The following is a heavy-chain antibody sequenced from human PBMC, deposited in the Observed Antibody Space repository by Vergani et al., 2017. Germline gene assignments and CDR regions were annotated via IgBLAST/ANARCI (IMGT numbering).Heavy chain of an antibody. CDR2: ISAYNGNT. CDR1: GYTFTSYG. CDR3: ARDPDIVVVPAAPYYYYYYGMDV. J-gene: IGHJ6*02. V-gene: IGHV1-18*04. Sequence: QVQLVQSGAEVKKPGASVKVSCKASGYTFTSYGISWVRQAPGQGLEWMGWISAYNGNTNYAQKLQGRVTMTTDKSTGTAYMELRSLRSDDTAVYYCARDPDIVVVPAAPYYYYYYGMDVWGQGP. D-gene: IGHD2-2*01.